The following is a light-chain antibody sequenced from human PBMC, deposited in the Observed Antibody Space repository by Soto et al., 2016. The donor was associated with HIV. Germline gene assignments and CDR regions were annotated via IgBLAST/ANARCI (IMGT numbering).Light chain of an antibody. J-gene: IGLJ3*02. CDR3: QVWDSYWV. CDR2: DDS. V-gene: IGLV3-21*03. Sequence: SYALTQPPSVSVAPGKTATITCGGNNIGSKSVHWYQQKPGQAPVLVVYDDSDRPSGIPERFSGSNSGNTATLTISRVEVGDEADYYCQVWDSYWVFGGGTKLTVL. CDR1: NIGSKS.